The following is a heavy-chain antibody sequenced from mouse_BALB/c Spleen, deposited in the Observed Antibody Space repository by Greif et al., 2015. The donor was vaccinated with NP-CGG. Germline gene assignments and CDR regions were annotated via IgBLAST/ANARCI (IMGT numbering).Heavy chain of an antibody. CDR1: GYTFTDYW. CDR2: IDTSDSYT. D-gene: IGHD2-4*01. CDR3: ARYYDYDEGVYYFDY. J-gene: IGHJ2*01. V-gene: IGHV1-69*01. Sequence: VKLVESGAELVMPGASVKMSCKASGYTFTDYWMHWVKQRPGQGLEWIGAIDTSDSYTSYNQKFKGKATLTVDESSSTAYMQLSSLTSEDSAVYYCARYYDYDEGVYYFDYWGQGTTLTVSS.